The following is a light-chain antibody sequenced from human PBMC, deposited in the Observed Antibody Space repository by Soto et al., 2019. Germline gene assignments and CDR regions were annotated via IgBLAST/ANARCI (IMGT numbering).Light chain of an antibody. CDR2: DAS. Sequence: DIQMTQSPSSLSASVGDRVTITCQASQDISNYLNWYQQKPGKAPKRLIYDASNLETGDPPRCSGSGSGTDLPFSKGSLQPEDIATEYGQQYDNLPYSVGQGTKLVIK. CDR1: QDISNY. CDR3: QQYDNLPYS. V-gene: IGKV1-33*01. J-gene: IGKJ2*01.